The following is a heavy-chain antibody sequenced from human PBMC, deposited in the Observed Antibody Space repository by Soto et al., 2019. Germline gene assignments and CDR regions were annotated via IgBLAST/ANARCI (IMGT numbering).Heavy chain of an antibody. D-gene: IGHD3-9*01. CDR1: GYTFTSYG. V-gene: IGHV1-58*02. CDR2: IVVGSGNT. J-gene: IGHJ4*02. CDR3: AAIPYYDILTGPFDY. Sequence: SVKVSCKASGYTFTSYGISWVRQAPGQGLEWIGWIVVGSGNTNYAQKFQERVTITRDMSTSTAYMGLSSLRSEDTAVYYCAAIPYYDILTGPFDYWGQGTLVTVSS.